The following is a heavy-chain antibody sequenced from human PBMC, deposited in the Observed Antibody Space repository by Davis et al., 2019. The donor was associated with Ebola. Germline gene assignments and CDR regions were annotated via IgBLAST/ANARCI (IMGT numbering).Heavy chain of an antibody. D-gene: IGHD1-26*01. CDR1: GFTFSSYG. CDR3: ARSPVVGALY. Sequence: GESLKISCAASGFTFSSYGMHWVRQAPGKGLEWVAVISYDGSNKYYADSVKGRFTISRDNSKNTLYLQMNSLRAEDTAVYYCARSPVVGALYWGQGTLVTVSS. J-gene: IGHJ4*02. CDR2: ISYDGSNK. V-gene: IGHV3-30*03.